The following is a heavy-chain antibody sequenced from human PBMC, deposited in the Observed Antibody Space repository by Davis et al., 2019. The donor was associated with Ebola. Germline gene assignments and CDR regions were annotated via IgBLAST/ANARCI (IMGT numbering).Heavy chain of an antibody. CDR3: ARGPQGYCSSTSCYKAYYYYGMDV. J-gene: IGHJ6*02. D-gene: IGHD2-2*02. CDR2: INHSGST. V-gene: IGHV4-34*01. CDR1: GFTFSSYA. Sequence: GSLRLSCAASGFTFSSYAMHWVRQAPGKGLEWIGEINHSGSTNYNPSLKSRVTISVDTSKNQFSLKLSSVTAADTAVYYCARGPQGYCSSTSCYKAYYYYGMDVWGQGTTVTVSS.